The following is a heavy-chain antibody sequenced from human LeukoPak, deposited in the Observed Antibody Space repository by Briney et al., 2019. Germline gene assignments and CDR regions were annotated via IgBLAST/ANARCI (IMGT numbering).Heavy chain of an antibody. D-gene: IGHD3-22*01. Sequence: SETLSLTCTVSGDSISSYYWSWIRQPPGKGLEWIGYIYYSGSTNYNPSLKSRVTISVDTSKNQFSLKLSSVTAADTAVYYCATVSYQSGYAFDYWGQGTLVTVSS. CDR3: ATVSYQSGYAFDY. J-gene: IGHJ4*02. V-gene: IGHV4-59*01. CDR2: IYYSGST. CDR1: GDSISSYY.